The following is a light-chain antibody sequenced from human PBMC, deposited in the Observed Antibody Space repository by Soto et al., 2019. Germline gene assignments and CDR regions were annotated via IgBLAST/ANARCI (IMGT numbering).Light chain of an antibody. Sequence: QSALTQPASVSGSPGQSITMSCTGTSSDVGAYNYVSWYQQHPGEVPKLIIYEVSNRPSSVSNRFSGSKSGNTASLTISGLQAEDEADYYCSSYTTSSSYVFGTGTKVTVL. CDR3: SSYTTSSSYV. CDR2: EVS. V-gene: IGLV2-14*01. CDR1: SSDVGAYNY. J-gene: IGLJ1*01.